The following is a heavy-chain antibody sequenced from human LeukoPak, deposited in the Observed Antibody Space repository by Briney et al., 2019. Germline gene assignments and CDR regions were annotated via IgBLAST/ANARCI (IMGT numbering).Heavy chain of an antibody. CDR1: GYSISSGYY. V-gene: IGHV4-38-2*02. Sequence: PSETLSLTCTVSGYSISSGYYWGWLRQPPGKGLEWIGSIYHSGSTYYNPSLKSRVTISVDTSKNQFSLKLSSVTAADTAVYYCARDRRDGYNNDCDYWGQGTLVTVSS. CDR3: ARDRRDGYNNDCDY. D-gene: IGHD5-24*01. CDR2: IYHSGST. J-gene: IGHJ4*02.